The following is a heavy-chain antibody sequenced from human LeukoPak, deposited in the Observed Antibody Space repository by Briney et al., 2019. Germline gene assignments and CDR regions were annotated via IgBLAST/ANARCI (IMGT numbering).Heavy chain of an antibody. V-gene: IGHV4-38-2*02. Sequence: SETLSLTCTVSGYSISSDYYCGWIRQPPGKGLEWIGSIYHSGSTYYNPSLKSRVTISVDTSKNQFSLELNSVTPADTAVYYCARGGNYWPQWWFDPWGRGTLVSVSS. CDR2: IYHSGST. CDR1: GYSISSDYY. D-gene: IGHD1-26*01. J-gene: IGHJ5*02. CDR3: ARGGNYWPQWWFDP.